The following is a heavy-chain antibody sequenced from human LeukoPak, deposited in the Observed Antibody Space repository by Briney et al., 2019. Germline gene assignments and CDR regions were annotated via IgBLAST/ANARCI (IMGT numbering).Heavy chain of an antibody. V-gene: IGHV3-23*01. D-gene: IGHD4-17*01. Sequence: QPGGSLRLSCAASGFTFSSYAMSWVRQAPGKGLEWVSGISGSGGTTYYADSVKGRFTISRDNSKNTLFLQMNSLRAEDTAVYYCAKDSAPTATVNWFDPWGQGTLVTVSS. CDR1: GFTFSSYA. J-gene: IGHJ5*02. CDR3: AKDSAPTATVNWFDP. CDR2: ISGSGGTT.